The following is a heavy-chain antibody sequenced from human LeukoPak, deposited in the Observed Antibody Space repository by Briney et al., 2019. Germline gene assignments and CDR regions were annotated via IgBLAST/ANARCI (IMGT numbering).Heavy chain of an antibody. CDR3: ARGNGWQRHDY. D-gene: IGHD5-12*01. V-gene: IGHV4-4*07. Sequence: SETLSLTCTVSNDSITTSYWRSLRQSAGKGLEGLGRFTRNGGVLYNSNDASLSSPVILSLDASKNEFYLTLSGVTAADTGVYYCARGNGWQRHDYWGQGIQVTVSS. CDR2: FTRNGGVLYN. CDR1: NDSITTSY. J-gene: IGHJ4*02.